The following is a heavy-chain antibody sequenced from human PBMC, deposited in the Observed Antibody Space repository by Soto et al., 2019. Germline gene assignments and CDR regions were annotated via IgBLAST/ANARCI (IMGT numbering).Heavy chain of an antibody. CDR2: ISAYNGNT. V-gene: IGHV1-18*01. CDR1: GYSFPSYG. CDR3: ARVEAPIYDFWRPGGWFDP. D-gene: IGHD3-3*01. J-gene: IGHJ5*02. Sequence: ASVKVSCKASGYSFPSYGITCVRQSPGQGLEWMGWISAYNGNTNYAQTLQGRITMSTDTSTSTAYMELRSLRSDDTAVYYCARVEAPIYDFWRPGGWFDPWGQGTLVTVSS.